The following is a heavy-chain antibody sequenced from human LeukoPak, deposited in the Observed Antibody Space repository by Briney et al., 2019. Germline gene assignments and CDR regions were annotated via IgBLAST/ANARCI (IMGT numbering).Heavy chain of an antibody. CDR3: ARDRLTSGSYFFDY. Sequence: GGSLRLSCAASAFTFSDYSMNWVRQAPGKGLEWISYISGRSSTIYYADSVRGRFTISRDNAKNSMYLQMNSLRAEDTAVYYCARDRLTSGSYFFDYWGQGTLVTASS. V-gene: IGHV3-48*01. CDR2: ISGRSSTI. CDR1: AFTFSDYS. J-gene: IGHJ4*02. D-gene: IGHD1-26*01.